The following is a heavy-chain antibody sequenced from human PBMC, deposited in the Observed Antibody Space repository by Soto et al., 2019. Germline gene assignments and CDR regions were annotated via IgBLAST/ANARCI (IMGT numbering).Heavy chain of an antibody. CDR2: TYDSGST. J-gene: IGHJ2*01. CDR1: GGSISGGGYY. CDR3: XXXXXXXXXXXXXDL. Sequence: QVQLQESGPGLVKPSETLSLTCTVSGGSISGGGYYXXXXXXPPGKGLEWIGYTYDSGSTYYNPSLXXXXXXXXXXXXXXXXXXXXXXXXXXXXXXXXXXXXXXXXXXXXXDLWGRGTLVTVSS. V-gene: IGHV4-30-4*01.